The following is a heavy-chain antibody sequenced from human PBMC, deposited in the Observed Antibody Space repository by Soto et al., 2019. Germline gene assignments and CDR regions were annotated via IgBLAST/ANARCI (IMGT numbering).Heavy chain of an antibody. V-gene: IGHV4-39*01. CDR1: GGSISSSSYY. CDR2: IYYSGST. D-gene: IGHD3-16*02. Sequence: SETLSLTCTVSGGSISSSSYYWGWIRQPPGKGLEWIGSIYYSGSTYYNPSLKSRVTISVDTSKNQFSLKLSSVTAADTAVYYCARSYYDYVWGSYRGAPNWFDPWGQGTLVTVSS. J-gene: IGHJ5*02. CDR3: ARSYYDYVWGSYRGAPNWFDP.